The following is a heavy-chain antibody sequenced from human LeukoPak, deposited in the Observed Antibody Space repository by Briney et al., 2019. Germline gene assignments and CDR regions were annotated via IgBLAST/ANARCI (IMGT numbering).Heavy chain of an antibody. CDR3: ARRHGRCSDGSCYYPDY. J-gene: IGHJ4*02. Sequence: GASVTVSCKASGYTYTSYDINWVRQATGQGLEWMGRMNPNSGNTGYAQKFQGRVTMTGNSSITTAYMELSSLRSEDTAVYYCARRHGRCSDGSCYYPDYWGQGTVVSVSS. CDR1: GYTYTSYD. D-gene: IGHD2-15*01. V-gene: IGHV1-8*01. CDR2: MNPNSGNT.